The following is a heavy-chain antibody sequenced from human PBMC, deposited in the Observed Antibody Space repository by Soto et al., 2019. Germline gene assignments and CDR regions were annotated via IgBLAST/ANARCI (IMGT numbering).Heavy chain of an antibody. CDR1: GYTFTGYY. D-gene: IGHD5-18*01. CDR2: INPNSGGT. J-gene: IGHJ3*02. CDR3: ARAGYSYGLPDAFDI. Sequence: ASLKVSCEASGYTFTGYYMHWLRQAPGQGLEWMGWINPNSGGTNYAQKFQGRVTMTRDTSISTAYMELSRLRSDDTAVYYCARAGYSYGLPDAFDIWGQGTMVTVSS. V-gene: IGHV1-2*02.